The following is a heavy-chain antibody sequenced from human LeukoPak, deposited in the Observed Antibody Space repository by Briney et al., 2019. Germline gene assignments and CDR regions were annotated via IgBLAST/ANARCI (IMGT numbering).Heavy chain of an antibody. Sequence: GASVKVSCKASGYTFTGYYMHWVRQAPGQGLEWMGWINPNSGGTNYAQKFQGRVTMTRDTSISTAYMELSRLRSDDTAVYYCARDLGPKYYDFWSGYLVYWGQGTLATVSS. D-gene: IGHD3-3*01. V-gene: IGHV1-2*02. J-gene: IGHJ4*02. CDR3: ARDLGPKYYDFWSGYLVY. CDR2: INPNSGGT. CDR1: GYTFTGYY.